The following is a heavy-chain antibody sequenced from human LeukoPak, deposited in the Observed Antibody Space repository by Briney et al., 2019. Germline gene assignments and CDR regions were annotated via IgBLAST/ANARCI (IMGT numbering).Heavy chain of an antibody. CDR3: ANVVKGRISWARPAFDI. CDR1: GFTFSSYA. Sequence: GGSLRLSCADSGFTFSSYAMSWVRQAPGKGLEWVSAISGSGGSTYYADSVKGRFTISRDNSKNTLYLQMNSLRAEDTAVYYCANVVKGRISWARPAFDIWGQGTMVTVSS. V-gene: IGHV3-23*01. J-gene: IGHJ3*02. D-gene: IGHD3-22*01. CDR2: ISGSGGST.